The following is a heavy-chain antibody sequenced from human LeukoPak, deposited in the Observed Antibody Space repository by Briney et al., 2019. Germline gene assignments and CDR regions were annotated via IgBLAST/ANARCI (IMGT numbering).Heavy chain of an antibody. V-gene: IGHV4-39*01. J-gene: IGHJ4*02. D-gene: IGHD6-13*01. CDR3: ARLPISIAAAGSQGH. CDR1: GGSISSSSYY. Sequence: SETLSLTCTVSGGSISSSSYYWGWIRQPPGKGLEWIGSIYYSGSTYYNPSLKSRVTISVDTSKNQFSLKLSSVTAADTAVYYCARLPISIAAAGSQGHWGQGTLVTVSS. CDR2: IYYSGST.